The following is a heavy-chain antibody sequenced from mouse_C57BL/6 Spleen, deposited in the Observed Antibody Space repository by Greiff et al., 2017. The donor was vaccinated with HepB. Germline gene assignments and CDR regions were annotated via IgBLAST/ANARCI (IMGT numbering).Heavy chain of an antibody. D-gene: IGHD2-4*01. CDR2: ISYDGSN. CDR3: ARWDDYDDFDY. J-gene: IGHJ2*01. Sequence: DVQLQESGPGLVKPSQSLSLTCSVTGYSITSGYYWNWIRQFPGNKLEWMGYISYDGSNNYNPSLKNRISITRDTSKNQFFLKLNSVTTEDTATYYCARWDDYDDFDYWGQGTTLTVSS. CDR1: GYSITSGYY. V-gene: IGHV3-6*01.